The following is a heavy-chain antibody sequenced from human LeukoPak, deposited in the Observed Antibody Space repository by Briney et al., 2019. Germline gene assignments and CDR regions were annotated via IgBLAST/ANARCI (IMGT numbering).Heavy chain of an antibody. CDR2: INHSGST. D-gene: IGHD1-26*01. CDR1: GGSFSGYY. J-gene: IGHJ4*02. CDR3: ARSGSYPHLVW. V-gene: IGHV4-34*01. Sequence: SETLSLTCAVYGGSFSGYYWGWIRQPPGKGLEWIGEINHSGSTNYNPSLKSRVIISVDTSKNQFSLKLSSVTAADTAVYYCARSGSYPHLVWWGQGTLVTVSS.